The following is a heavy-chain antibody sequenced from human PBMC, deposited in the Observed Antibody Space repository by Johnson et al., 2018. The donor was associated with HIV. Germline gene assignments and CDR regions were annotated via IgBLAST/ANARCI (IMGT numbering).Heavy chain of an antibody. Sequence: QMLLVESGGGVVQPGRSLRLSCAASGFTFSDHYMAWIRQAPGKGLEWVSYISSSGSNIYYADSVKGRFTVSRDNAKNSVYLQMNSLRAEDTAVYYCVRGGTAYWDRVSAFDIWGQGTMVTVSS. CDR2: ISSSGSNI. CDR3: VRGGTAYWDRVSAFDI. J-gene: IGHJ3*02. D-gene: IGHD2-8*02. V-gene: IGHV3-11*04. CDR1: GFTFSDHY.